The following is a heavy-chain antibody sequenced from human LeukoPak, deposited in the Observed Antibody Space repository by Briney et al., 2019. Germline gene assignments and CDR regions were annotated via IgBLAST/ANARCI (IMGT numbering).Heavy chain of an antibody. D-gene: IGHD2-2*01. CDR3: AKVVGHLNSLYNFDY. CDR1: GFTFSSYA. Sequence: PGGSLRLSCAASGFTFSSYAMSWVRQAPGKGLEWVSAISGSGGRTYYADSVKGRFTISRDNSKNTLYLQMNSLRAEDTAVYYCAKVVGHLNSLYNFDYWGQGTLVTVSS. CDR2: ISGSGGRT. J-gene: IGHJ4*02. V-gene: IGHV3-23*01.